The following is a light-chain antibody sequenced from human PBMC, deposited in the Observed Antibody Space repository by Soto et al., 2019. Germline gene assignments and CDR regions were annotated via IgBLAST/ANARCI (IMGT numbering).Light chain of an antibody. Sequence: DIQMTQSPSAMSASVGDRITITCRASQDIRNYLAWFQQRPGNVPKRLTFSASSLQSGVPSRFSGSGSGTEFTLTISSLQPEDLATYYCLQSYTYPWTFGQGTKVDIK. CDR1: QDIRNY. CDR3: LQSYTYPWT. CDR2: SAS. J-gene: IGKJ1*01. V-gene: IGKV1-17*03.